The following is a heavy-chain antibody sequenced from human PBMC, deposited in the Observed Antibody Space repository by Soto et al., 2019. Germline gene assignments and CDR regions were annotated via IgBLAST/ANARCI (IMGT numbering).Heavy chain of an antibody. Sequence: EVQLVESGGGVVRPGGSLRLACAVSGFSLDEYGMSWVRQAPGKGLEWVSGMHRNGGSTGYADSVKGRFTFSRDDAKNSLYLKKKSGRAEDTAFYYGARDHRWVYESGDYVDPWGNGTLVTVSS. V-gene: IGHV3-20*04. CDR2: MHRNGGST. CDR3: ARDHRWVYESGDYVDP. J-gene: IGHJ5*02. D-gene: IGHD4-17*01. CDR1: GFSLDEYG.